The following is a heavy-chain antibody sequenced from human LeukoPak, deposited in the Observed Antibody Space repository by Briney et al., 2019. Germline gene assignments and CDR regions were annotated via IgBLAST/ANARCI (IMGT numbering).Heavy chain of an antibody. J-gene: IGHJ4*01. CDR1: GSPFSPYY. Sequence: ASVKASCCPSGSPFSPYYMTWGRRAPGQRAEWLGIFNPRSVGTKYAEKFQGRVTMTRDTSTSTVYMELSSLRSEDTAVYYCARDSGEPSRYVWGTDFDYWGQGTLVSASS. V-gene: IGHV1-46*01. CDR3: ARDSGEPSRYVWGTDFDY. CDR2: FNPRSVGT. D-gene: IGHD3-16*01.